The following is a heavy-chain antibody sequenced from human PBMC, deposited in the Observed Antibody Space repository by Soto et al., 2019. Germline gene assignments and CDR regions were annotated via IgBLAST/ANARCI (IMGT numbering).Heavy chain of an antibody. CDR1: GYTFTKCA. Sequence: ASVKVSCKASGYTFTKCAVHWVRQAPGQRLEWMGWIFAGDGNTQYSQKLQGRVTITRDTSATTAYMELSSLRSEDTAVYYCARDHYYNILTGYPEGWFDPWGQGTLVTVSS. D-gene: IGHD3-9*01. J-gene: IGHJ5*02. CDR3: ARDHYYNILTGYPEGWFDP. CDR2: IFAGDGNT. V-gene: IGHV1-3*01.